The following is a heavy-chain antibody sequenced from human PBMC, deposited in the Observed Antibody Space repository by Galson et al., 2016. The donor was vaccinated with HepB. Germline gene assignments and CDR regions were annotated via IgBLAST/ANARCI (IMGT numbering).Heavy chain of an antibody. CDR3: ARALIYFGESLPSFEY. J-gene: IGHJ4*02. CDR2: IYYTGIT. V-gene: IGHV4-31*03. Sequence: TLSLTCTVSGGSISSDGYYWNWIRQHPGKGLEWIGYIYYTGITYYNPSLRSRITISVDTSKNQFSLKLSSVTAADTAVYFCARALIYFGESLPSFEYWGQGTLVTVSS. CDR1: GGSISSDGYY. D-gene: IGHD3-10*01.